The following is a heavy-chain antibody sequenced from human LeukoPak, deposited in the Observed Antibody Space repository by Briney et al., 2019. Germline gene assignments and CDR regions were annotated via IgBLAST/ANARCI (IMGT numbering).Heavy chain of an antibody. D-gene: IGHD2-2*02. CDR3: ARDLLSIVVVPAAIATGGD. Sequence: GGSLRLSCTASGFSFSDYSINWVRQAPGKGLEWVSYISSSSSTIYYADSVKGRFTISRDNAKNSLYLQMNSLRAEDTAVYYRARDLLSIVVVPAAIATGGDWGQGTLVTVSS. CDR2: ISSSSSTI. CDR1: GFSFSDYS. V-gene: IGHV3-48*01. J-gene: IGHJ4*02.